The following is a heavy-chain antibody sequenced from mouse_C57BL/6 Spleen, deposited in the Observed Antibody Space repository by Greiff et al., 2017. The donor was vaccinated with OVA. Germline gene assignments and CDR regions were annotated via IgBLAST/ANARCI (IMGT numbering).Heavy chain of an antibody. J-gene: IGHJ1*03. Sequence: VQLQQSGTVLARPGASVKMSCKTSGYTFTSYWMHWVKQRPGQGLEWIGAIYPGNSDTSYNQKFKGKAKLTAVTSASTAYMELSSLTNEDSAVYYCTRFPYYYGSSYGYFDVWGTGTTVTVSS. V-gene: IGHV1-5*01. CDR1: GYTFTSYW. CDR2: IYPGNSDT. D-gene: IGHD1-1*01. CDR3: TRFPYYYGSSYGYFDV.